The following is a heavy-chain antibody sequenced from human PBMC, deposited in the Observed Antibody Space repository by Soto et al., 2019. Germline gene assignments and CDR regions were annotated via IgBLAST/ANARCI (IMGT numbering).Heavy chain of an antibody. CDR1: GFTFNNYY. CDR3: VRVLKSIGWDNDVFDI. J-gene: IGHJ3*02. CDR2: ITSDGTTT. D-gene: IGHD6-19*01. V-gene: IGHV3-43*01. Sequence: PGGSLRLSCAASGFTFNNYYMVWVRQAPGKGLEWVSLITSDGTTTHYGDSVKGRFTISRDNSKNSLYLQMNSLVTEDSALYYCVRVLKSIGWDNDVFDIWGQGTMVTVSS.